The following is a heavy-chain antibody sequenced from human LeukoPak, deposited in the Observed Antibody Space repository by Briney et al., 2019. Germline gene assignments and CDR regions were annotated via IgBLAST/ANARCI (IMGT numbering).Heavy chain of an antibody. CDR1: GFTFSSYG. D-gene: IGHD2-21*02. CDR3: AREAYCGGDCYPHYYYYGMDV. J-gene: IGHJ6*02. Sequence: GRSLRLSCAASGFTFSSYGMRWVRQAPGKGLEWVAVIWYDGSNKYYADSVKGRFTISRDNSKNTLYLQMNSLRAEDTAVYYCAREAYCGGDCYPHYYYYGMDVWGQGTTVTVSS. V-gene: IGHV3-33*01. CDR2: IWYDGSNK.